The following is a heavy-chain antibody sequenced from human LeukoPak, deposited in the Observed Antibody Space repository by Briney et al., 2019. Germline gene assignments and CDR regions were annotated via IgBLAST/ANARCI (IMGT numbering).Heavy chain of an antibody. J-gene: IGHJ4*02. V-gene: IGHV4-39*01. CDR3: VRLGTTILYYFDY. CDR2: IFYSGST. CDR1: GGSISSTSYY. D-gene: IGHD1-1*01. Sequence: SETLSLTCTVSGGSISSTSYYWGWIRQPPGKGLEWIVSIFYSGSTYYNPSLQSRVTISVDTSKNQFSLRLSSVTAADTAVYYCVRLGTTILYYFDYWGQGTLVTVSS.